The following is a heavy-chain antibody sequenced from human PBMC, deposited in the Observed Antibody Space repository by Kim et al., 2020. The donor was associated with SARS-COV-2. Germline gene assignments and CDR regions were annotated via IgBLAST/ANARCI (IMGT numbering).Heavy chain of an antibody. J-gene: IGHJ4*02. CDR3: AKDRIVAPD. V-gene: IGHV3-23*01. D-gene: IGHD5-12*01. CDR2: ST. Sequence: STYYADSVKGRFTISRDNAKNTLYLQMNSLRAEDTAVYYCAKDRIVAPDWGQGTLVTVSS.